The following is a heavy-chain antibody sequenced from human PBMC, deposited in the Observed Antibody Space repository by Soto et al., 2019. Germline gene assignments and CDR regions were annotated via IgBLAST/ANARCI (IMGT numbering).Heavy chain of an antibody. Sequence: QVQLVESGGGVVQPGRSLRLSCAASGFTFSSYGMHWVRQAPGKGLEWVAVISYDGSNKYYADSVKGRFTISRDNSKNTLYLQMNSLRAEDTAVYYCAKVGPVRGFDPRGQGTLVTVSS. CDR1: GFTFSSYG. CDR2: ISYDGSNK. V-gene: IGHV3-30*18. J-gene: IGHJ5*02. CDR3: AKVGPVRGFDP.